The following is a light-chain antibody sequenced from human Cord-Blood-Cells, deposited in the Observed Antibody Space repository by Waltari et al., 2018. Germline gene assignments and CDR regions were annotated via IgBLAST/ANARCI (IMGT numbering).Light chain of an antibody. V-gene: IGKV3-20*01. J-gene: IGKJ4*01. CDR3: QQYGSSPLT. CDR2: GAS. CDR1: QSVSSSS. Sequence: EIVFTQPPRPLPSSPGERATLSCRASQSVSSSSLAWYQQKPGQAPRLLIYGASSRATGIPDRFSGSGSGTDFTLTISRLEPEDFAVYYCQQYGSSPLTFGGGTKVEIK.